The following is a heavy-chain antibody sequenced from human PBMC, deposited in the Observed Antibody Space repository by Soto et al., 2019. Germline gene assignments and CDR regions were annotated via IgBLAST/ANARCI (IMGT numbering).Heavy chain of an antibody. V-gene: IGHV3-33*01. Sequence: GGSLRLSCAASGCTFSSYGMHWVRQAPGKGLEWVAVIWYDGSNKYYADSVKGRFTISRDNSKNTLYLQMNSLRAEGTAVYYCARVKDSSGYSSFDYWGQGTLVTVSS. CDR1: GCTFSSYG. CDR2: IWYDGSNK. D-gene: IGHD3-22*01. CDR3: ARVKDSSGYSSFDY. J-gene: IGHJ4*02.